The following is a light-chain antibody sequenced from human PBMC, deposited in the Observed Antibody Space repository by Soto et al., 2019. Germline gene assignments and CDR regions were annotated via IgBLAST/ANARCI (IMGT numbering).Light chain of an antibody. V-gene: IGKV1-39*01. CDR3: QQTYSTPIT. Sequence: DIQMTQSPSSLSASVGDRVTITCRASQTISSSLNWYQQRPGKAPNLLIYASSSLQSGVPPRFSGSGSGTDFTLTISSLQPEDCSTYYCQQTYSTPITFGQGTRLEIK. J-gene: IGKJ5*01. CDR1: QTISSS. CDR2: ASS.